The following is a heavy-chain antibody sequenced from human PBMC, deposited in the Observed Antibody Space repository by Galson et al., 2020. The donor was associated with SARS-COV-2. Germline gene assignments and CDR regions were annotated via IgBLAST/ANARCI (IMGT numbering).Heavy chain of an antibody. V-gene: IGHV3-43*01. CDR3: ASGGRWLQLNDQTFDY. D-gene: IGHD5-12*01. Sequence: GGSLRLSCAASGFTFDDYTMHWVRQAPGKGLEWVSLISWDGGSTYYADSVKGRFTISRDNSKNSLYLQMNSLRTEDTALYYCASGGRWLQLNDQTFDYWGQGTWSPSPQ. CDR2: ISWDGGST. CDR1: GFTFDDYT. J-gene: IGHJ4*02.